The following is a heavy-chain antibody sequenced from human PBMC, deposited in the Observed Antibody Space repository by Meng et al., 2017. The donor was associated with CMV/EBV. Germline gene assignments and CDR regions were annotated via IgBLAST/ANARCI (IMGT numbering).Heavy chain of an antibody. D-gene: IGHD3-3*01. J-gene: IGHJ5*02. CDR2: INHSGST. CDR1: GGSFSGYY. V-gene: IGHV4-34*01. Sequence: SETLSLTCAVYGGSFSGYYWSWIRQPPGKGLERIGEINHSGSTNYNPPLKSRVTISVDTSKNQFSLKLSSVTAADTAVYYCASGITIFGVVINSYNWFDPWGQGTLVTVSS. CDR3: ASGITIFGVVINSYNWFDP.